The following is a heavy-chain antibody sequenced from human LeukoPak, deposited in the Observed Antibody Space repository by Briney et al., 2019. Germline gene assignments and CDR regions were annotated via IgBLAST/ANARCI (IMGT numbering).Heavy chain of an antibody. J-gene: IGHJ4*02. D-gene: IGHD5-12*01. Sequence: SVKVSCKASGVSFNTYSISWVRQAPGQGLEWMGRIIPLFDTTDYAQSFHGRVTISADTSTSTVNMELSSLRSDDTAVYYCATTLVADANYYFDYWGQGTLVTVSS. CDR1: GVSFNTYS. CDR2: IIPLFDTT. V-gene: IGHV1-69*06. CDR3: ATTLVADANYYFDY.